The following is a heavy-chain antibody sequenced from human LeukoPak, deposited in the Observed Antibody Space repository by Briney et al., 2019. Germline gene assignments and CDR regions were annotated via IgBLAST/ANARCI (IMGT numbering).Heavy chain of an antibody. D-gene: IGHD3-22*01. CDR3: ARLHYYDSSGYEDY. J-gene: IGHJ4*02. V-gene: IGHV1-69*13. CDR2: IIPIFGTA. CDR1: GGTFSSYA. Sequence: ASVKVSCKASGGTFSSYAISWVRQAPGQGLEWMGGIIPIFGTANYAQKFQGRVTITADESTSTAYMELSSLRSEDTAVYYCARLHYYDSSGYEDYWGQGTLVTVSS.